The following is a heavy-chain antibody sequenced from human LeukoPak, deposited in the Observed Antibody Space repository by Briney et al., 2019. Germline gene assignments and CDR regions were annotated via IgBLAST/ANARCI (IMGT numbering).Heavy chain of an antibody. CDR2: IYSGGST. Sequence: PGGSLRLSCAASGFAFSTYWMSWVRQAPGKGLEWVSVIYSGGSTYYADSVKGRFTISRDNSKNTLYLQMNSLRAEDTAVYYCAKTEGKTSSSWFDYWGQGTLVTVSS. J-gene: IGHJ5*01. CDR3: AKTEGKTSSSWFDY. CDR1: GFAFSTYW. D-gene: IGHD6-13*01. V-gene: IGHV3-53*01.